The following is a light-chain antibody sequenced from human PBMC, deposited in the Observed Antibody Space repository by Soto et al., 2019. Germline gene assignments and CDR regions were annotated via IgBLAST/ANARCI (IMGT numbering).Light chain of an antibody. CDR3: QSYDLSLYGSV. V-gene: IGLV1-40*01. J-gene: IGLJ1*01. CDR2: DST. Sequence: QSALTQPPSVSGAPGQRVTLSCTGSSSNIGAGYDVHWYQQLPGAAPKLLIYDSTNRPSGVPDRFSGSKSGTSGSLAIAGLQAEDEADYYCQSYDLSLYGSVFGTGTKLTVL. CDR1: SSNIGAGYD.